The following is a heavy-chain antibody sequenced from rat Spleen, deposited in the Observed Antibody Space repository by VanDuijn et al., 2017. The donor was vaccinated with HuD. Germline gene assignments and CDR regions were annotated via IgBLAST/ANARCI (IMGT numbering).Heavy chain of an antibody. CDR2: IWSGGST. D-gene: IGHD1-11*01. CDR1: GFSLSSYG. CDR3: TRSYGGYSQHWFAY. V-gene: IGHV2-15*01. J-gene: IGHJ3*01. Sequence: QVQLKESGPGLVQPSQTLSLTCTVSGFSLSSYGVIWVRQPPGKGLEWMGAIWSGGSTDYNSALKSRLTITRDTSKSQLFLKMNSLQADDTAIYFCTRSYGGYSQHWFAYWGQGTLVTVSS.